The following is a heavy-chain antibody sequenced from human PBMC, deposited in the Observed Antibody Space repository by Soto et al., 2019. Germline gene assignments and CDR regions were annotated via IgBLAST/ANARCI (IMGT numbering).Heavy chain of an antibody. CDR3: ARELPPDL. CDR2: IWSAGLT. V-gene: IGHV3-53*01. Sequence: LRLSCAASVFTVRSKYMNWVRQAPGKGLEWVSIIWSAGLTYYADSVRGRFTISRDISKNILFLQMNNLRAEDSAIYYCARELPPDLWGQGTLVTVSS. CDR1: VFTVRSKY. J-gene: IGHJ5*02. D-gene: IGHD2-15*01.